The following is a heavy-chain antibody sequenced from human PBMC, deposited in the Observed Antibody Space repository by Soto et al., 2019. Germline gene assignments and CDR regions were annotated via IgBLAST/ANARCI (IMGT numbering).Heavy chain of an antibody. D-gene: IGHD4-17*01. Sequence: GGSLRLSCAASGFTFSGYAMHWVRQAPGKGLVWVSRINSDGSSTSYADSVKGRFTISRDNAKNTLYLQMNSLRAEDTAVYYCARDPPYGGKDPSGSGMDVWGQGTTVTVSS. CDR2: INSDGSST. J-gene: IGHJ6*02. CDR3: ARDPPYGGKDPSGSGMDV. CDR1: GFTFSGYA. V-gene: IGHV3-74*01.